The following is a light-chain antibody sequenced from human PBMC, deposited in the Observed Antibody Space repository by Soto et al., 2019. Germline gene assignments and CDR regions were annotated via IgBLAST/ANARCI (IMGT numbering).Light chain of an antibody. CDR1: QSVSSSY. Sequence: EIVLTQSPGTLSLSPGERATLSCRASQSVSSSYLAWFQQKPGQAPRLLIYAASSRATGIPDRFSGSGSGTDFTLTISRLEPEDFAVYYCQQYGRSPTTFGQGTKVEIK. J-gene: IGKJ1*01. CDR2: AAS. CDR3: QQYGRSPTT. V-gene: IGKV3-20*01.